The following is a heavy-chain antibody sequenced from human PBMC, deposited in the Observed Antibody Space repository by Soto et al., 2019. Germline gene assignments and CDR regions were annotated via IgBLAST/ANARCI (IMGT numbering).Heavy chain of an antibody. CDR1: GFTFDDYA. V-gene: IGHV3-9*01. J-gene: IGHJ6*02. CDR2: ISWNSGSI. D-gene: IGHD3-16*01. Sequence: GGSLRLSCAASGFTFDDYAMHWVRQAPGKGLEWVSGISWNSGSIGYADSVKGRFTISRDNAKNSLYLQMNSLRAEDTALYYCAKDMGSANYYYYGMDVWGQGTTATVSS. CDR3: AKDMGSANYYYYGMDV.